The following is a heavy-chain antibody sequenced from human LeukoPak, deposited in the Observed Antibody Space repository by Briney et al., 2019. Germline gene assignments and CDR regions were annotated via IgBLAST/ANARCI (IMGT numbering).Heavy chain of an antibody. J-gene: IGHJ6*03. Sequence: PGESLKISCKGSGYSFTSYWIGWVRQMPGKGLEWMGIIFPADSDTRYSPSFLGQVTITADKSISTVYLQWTSLKASDTAIYYCARPGIQGYTYGHMDVWGKGTTVSVS. CDR2: IFPADSDT. D-gene: IGHD5-18*01. V-gene: IGHV5-51*03. CDR1: GYSFTSYW. CDR3: ARPGIQGYTYGHMDV.